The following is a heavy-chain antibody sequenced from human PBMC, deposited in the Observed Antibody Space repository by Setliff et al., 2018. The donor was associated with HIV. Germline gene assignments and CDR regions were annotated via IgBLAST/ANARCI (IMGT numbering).Heavy chain of an antibody. D-gene: IGHD5-12*01. V-gene: IGHV3-33*01. J-gene: IGHJ3*02. CDR1: GFTFSTYG. CDR3: ATFYSGYDLDAFDI. Sequence: GGSLRLSCAASGFTFSTYGMHWVRQAPGKGLEWVAIIWFDGSKSYYADSVKGRFTISRDNSKNTLYLQMNSLRAGDTAVYYCATFYSGYDLDAFDIWGQGTMVTVSS. CDR2: IWFDGSKS.